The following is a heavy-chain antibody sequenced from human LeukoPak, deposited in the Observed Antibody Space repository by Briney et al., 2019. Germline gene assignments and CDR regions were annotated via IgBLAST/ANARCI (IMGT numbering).Heavy chain of an antibody. D-gene: IGHD2-2*01. CDR1: GYTFTGYY. Sequence: ASVKASCKASGYTFTGYYMHWVRQAPGQGLEWMGWINPNSGGTNYAQKFQGRVTMTRDTSISTAYMELSRLRSDDTAVYYCAREGCSSTSCLGIWFDPWGQGTLVTVSS. CDR2: INPNSGGT. J-gene: IGHJ5*02. CDR3: AREGCSSTSCLGIWFDP. V-gene: IGHV1-2*02.